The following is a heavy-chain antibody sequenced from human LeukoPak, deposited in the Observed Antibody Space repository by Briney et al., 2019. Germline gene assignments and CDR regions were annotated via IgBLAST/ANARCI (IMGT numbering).Heavy chain of an antibody. Sequence: PGGSLRLSCAASGFTFSNCAMTWVRQAPGKGLEWVSAISGSAGSTYYADSVKGRLTISRDNSKNTLYLQMNCLRAEDTAVYYCAKKMSGVYSSSDYWGQGTLVTVSS. V-gene: IGHV3-23*01. CDR1: GFTFSNCA. J-gene: IGHJ4*02. CDR2: ISGSAGST. CDR3: AKKMSGVYSSSDY. D-gene: IGHD6-6*01.